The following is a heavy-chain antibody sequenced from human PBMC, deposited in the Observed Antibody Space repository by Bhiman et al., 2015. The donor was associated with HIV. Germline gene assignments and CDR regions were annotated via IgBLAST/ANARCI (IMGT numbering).Heavy chain of an antibody. Sequence: QVQLVESGGGVVQPGRSLRLSCAASGFTFSSYAMHWVRQAPGKGLEWVAVISYDGSNKYYADSVKGRFTISRDNAQNSLYLHMDSLRAEDSAVYYCARDGVYSNPHDAFDIWGQGTKVTVSS. CDR2: ISYDGSNK. D-gene: IGHD6-13*01. CDR3: ARDGVYSNPHDAFDI. V-gene: IGHV3-30*04. CDR1: GFTFSSYA. J-gene: IGHJ3*02.